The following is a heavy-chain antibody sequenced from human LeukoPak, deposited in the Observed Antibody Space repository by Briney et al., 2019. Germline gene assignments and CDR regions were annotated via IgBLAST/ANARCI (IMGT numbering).Heavy chain of an antibody. V-gene: IGHV1-3*01. D-gene: IGHD1-26*01. Sequence: GSVKVSCKASGYTFTSYAMHWVRQAPGQRLEWMGWINAGNGNTKYSQKFQGRVTITRDTSASTAYMELSSLRSEDTAVYYCARGIHSGSYYFGEYYFDCWGQGTLVTVSS. CDR1: GYTFTSYA. CDR3: ARGIHSGSYYFGEYYFDC. J-gene: IGHJ4*02. CDR2: INAGNGNT.